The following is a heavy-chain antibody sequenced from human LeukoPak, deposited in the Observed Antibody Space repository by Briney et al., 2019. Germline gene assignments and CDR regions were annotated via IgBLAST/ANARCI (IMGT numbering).Heavy chain of an antibody. D-gene: IGHD6-13*01. CDR1: GYTFTDYY. J-gene: IGHJ4*02. Sequence: ASVKVSCKASGYTFTDYYMHWVRQAPGQGLEWMGWIKPNTGDTNSAQKFQGRVTLTRDTSISTAYMELSNLRSDDTAVYYCARVTGYVMEDYFDYWGQGTLVTVSS. V-gene: IGHV1-2*02. CDR3: ARVTGYVMEDYFDY. CDR2: IKPNTGDT.